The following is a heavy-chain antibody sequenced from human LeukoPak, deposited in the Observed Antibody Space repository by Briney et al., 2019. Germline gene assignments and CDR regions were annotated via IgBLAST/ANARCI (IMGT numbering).Heavy chain of an antibody. CDR1: GFTFSAYW. J-gene: IGHJ4*02. D-gene: IGHD2-15*01. V-gene: IGHV3-7*01. CDR3: ARDLGYCSGDSCYTGSLDY. Sequence: GGSLRLSCTASGFTFSAYWMAWVRQAPGKGLEWVASISLDGSERYYVDSVKGRFTISRDNAKNSLYLQMNSLRADDTALFYCARDLGYCSGDSCYTGSLDYWGQGTLVTVSS. CDR2: ISLDGSER.